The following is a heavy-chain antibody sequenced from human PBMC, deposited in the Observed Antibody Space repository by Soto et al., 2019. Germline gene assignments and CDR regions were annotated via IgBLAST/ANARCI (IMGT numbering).Heavy chain of an antibody. CDR3: ARDLSYYDFWSGIYYYYYGMDV. CDR2: IYTSGST. Sequence: ETLSLTCTVSGGSISSYYWSWIRQPAGKGLEWIGRIYTSGSTNYNPSLKSRVTMSVDTSKNQFSLKLSSVTAADTAVYYCARDLSYYDFWSGIYYYYYGMDVWGQGTTVTVSS. V-gene: IGHV4-4*07. CDR1: GGSISSYY. J-gene: IGHJ6*02. D-gene: IGHD3-3*01.